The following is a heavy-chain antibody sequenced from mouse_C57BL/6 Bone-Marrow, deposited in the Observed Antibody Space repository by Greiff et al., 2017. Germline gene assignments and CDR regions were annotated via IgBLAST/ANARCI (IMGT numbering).Heavy chain of an antibody. CDR1: DYTFTGYW. J-gene: IGHJ2*01. CDR2: ILPGSGST. D-gene: IGHD1-1*01. Sequence: QVQLMESGAELMKPGASVKLSCKSTDYTFTGYWIAWVKQRPGHGLEWIGEILPGSGSTNYTEKFKGKSTFTADTSSNTAYMQLSSLTTEDSAIYYCARSRVLRYRCDYWGQGTTLTVSS. CDR3: ARSRVLRYRCDY. V-gene: IGHV1-9*01.